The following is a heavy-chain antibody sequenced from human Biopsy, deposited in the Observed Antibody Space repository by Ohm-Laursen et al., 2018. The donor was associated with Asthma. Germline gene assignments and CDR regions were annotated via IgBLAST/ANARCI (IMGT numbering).Heavy chain of an antibody. J-gene: IGHJ2*01. CDR3: ARDSRSPYTSALRGAYFDL. D-gene: IGHD6-19*01. V-gene: IGHV1-2*06. Sequence: SSVKVSCKTSGYTFIGYHIHWVRQAPGQGLEWMGRINPNSGGTNYAQKFQGRVTMTSDTSISTAYMELSRLRSDDTAVYYCARDSRSPYTSALRGAYFDLWGRGTLVTVSS. CDR1: GYTFIGYH. CDR2: INPNSGGT.